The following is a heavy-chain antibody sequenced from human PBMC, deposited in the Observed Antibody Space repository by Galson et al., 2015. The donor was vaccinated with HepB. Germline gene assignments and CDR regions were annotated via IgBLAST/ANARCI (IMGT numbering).Heavy chain of an antibody. CDR1: GYTFTSYA. Sequence: SVKVSCKASGYTFTSYAMHWVRQAPGQRLEWMGWINAGNGNTKYSQKFQGRVTITRDTSASTAYMELSSLRSEDTAVYYCATGGLYYYGSGSRPDYMDVWGKGTTVTVSS. D-gene: IGHD3-10*01. CDR2: INAGNGNT. CDR3: ATGGLYYYGSGSRPDYMDV. J-gene: IGHJ6*03. V-gene: IGHV1-3*01.